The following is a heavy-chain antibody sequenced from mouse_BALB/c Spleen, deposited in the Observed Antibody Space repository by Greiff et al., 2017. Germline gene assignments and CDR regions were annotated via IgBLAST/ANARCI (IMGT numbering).Heavy chain of an antibody. V-gene: IGHV1-18*01. CDR1: GYTFTDYN. CDR3: ARKEVYYGYFDY. J-gene: IGHJ2*01. D-gene: IGHD1-1*01. CDR2: INPNNGGT. Sequence: VQLKQSGPELVKPGASVKIPCKASGYTFTDYNMDWVKQSHGKSLEWIGDINPNNGGTSYNQKFKGKATLTVDKSSSTAYMELRSLTSEDTAVYYCARKEVYYGYFDYWGQGTTLTVSS.